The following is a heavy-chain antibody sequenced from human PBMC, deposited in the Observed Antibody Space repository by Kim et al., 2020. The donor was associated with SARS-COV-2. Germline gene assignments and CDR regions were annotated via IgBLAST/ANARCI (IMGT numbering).Heavy chain of an antibody. CDR1: GGSISSYY. V-gene: IGHV4-59*08. CDR3: ARGRIVGATKDPVDY. J-gene: IGHJ4*02. CDR2: IYYSGST. Sequence: SETLSLTCTVSGGSISSYYWSWIRQPPGKGLEWIGYIYYSGSTNYNPSLKSRVTISVDTSKNQFSLKLSSVTAADTAVYYCARGRIVGATKDPVDYWGQGTLVTVSS. D-gene: IGHD1-26*01.